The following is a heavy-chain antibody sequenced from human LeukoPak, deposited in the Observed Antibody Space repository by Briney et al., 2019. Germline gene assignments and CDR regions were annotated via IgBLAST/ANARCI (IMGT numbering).Heavy chain of an antibody. Sequence: GGSLILSCAASGFTFSNYSMTWVRQAPGKGLEWVSAISGSGVSTYYADSVKGRFTIYRDNSRNTLYLQMNSLRAEDTAVYYCAKEVHYYDTSGFFYFDFWGQGTLVTVSS. V-gene: IGHV3-23*01. CDR3: AKEVHYYDTSGFFYFDF. D-gene: IGHD3-22*01. CDR2: ISGSGVST. CDR1: GFTFSNYS. J-gene: IGHJ4*02.